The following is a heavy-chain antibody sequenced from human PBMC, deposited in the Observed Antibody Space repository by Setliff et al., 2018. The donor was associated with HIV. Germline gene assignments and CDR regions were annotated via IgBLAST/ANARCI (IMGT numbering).Heavy chain of an antibody. J-gene: IGHJ4*02. Sequence: ASVKVSCKTSGYTFTDYYMQWVRQAPGQGLEWMGWINLNTGGTKYPQKFQGRVTMTRDTSSSTAYVDLSRLTSDDTAVYYCARLIEGDYHFDFWGQGTLVTVSS. CDR2: INLNTGGT. CDR3: ARLIEGDYHFDF. D-gene: IGHD3-16*01. V-gene: IGHV1-2*02. CDR1: GYTFTDYY.